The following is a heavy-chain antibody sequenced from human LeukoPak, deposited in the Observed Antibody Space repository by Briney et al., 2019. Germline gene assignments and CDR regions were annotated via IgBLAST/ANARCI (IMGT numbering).Heavy chain of an antibody. V-gene: IGHV3-7*03. CDR2: IKPDGTTK. J-gene: IGHJ4*02. CDR3: ARSIPYGTTWYGRSDY. CDR1: GFPFSSYS. D-gene: IGHD6-13*01. Sequence: GGSLRLSCAASGFPFSSYSMTWVRQAPGKGLEWVANIKPDGTTKFYVDSVRGRFTISRDNALNSLYLQMNSLRAEDTAIYYCARSIPYGTTWYGRSDYWGQGTLVTVSS.